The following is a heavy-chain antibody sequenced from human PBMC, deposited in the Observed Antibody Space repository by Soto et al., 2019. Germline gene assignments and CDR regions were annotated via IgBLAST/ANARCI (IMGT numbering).Heavy chain of an antibody. CDR3: ARAMYYDYVWGSYRVSYYYGMDV. Sequence: ASVKVSCKASGGTFSSYAISWVRQAPGQGLEWMGGIIPIFGTANYAQKFQGRVTITADESTSTAYMELSSLRSEDTAVYYCARAMYYDYVWGSYRVSYYYGMDVWGQGTTVTVSS. CDR1: GGTFSSYA. J-gene: IGHJ6*02. V-gene: IGHV1-69*13. CDR2: IIPIFGTA. D-gene: IGHD3-16*02.